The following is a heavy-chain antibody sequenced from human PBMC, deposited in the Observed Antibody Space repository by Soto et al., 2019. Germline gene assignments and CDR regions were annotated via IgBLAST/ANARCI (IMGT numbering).Heavy chain of an antibody. CDR1: GGSFSGYY. J-gene: IGHJ6*03. D-gene: IGHD3-3*01. V-gene: IGHV4-34*01. Sequence: SETLSLTCAVYGGSFSGYYWSWIRQPPGKGLEWIGEINHSGSTNYNPSLKSRVTISVDTSKNQFSLKLSSVTAADTAVYYCAREGGRYDFWPRRYYYMDVWGKGTTVTVSS. CDR2: INHSGST. CDR3: AREGGRYDFWPRRYYYMDV.